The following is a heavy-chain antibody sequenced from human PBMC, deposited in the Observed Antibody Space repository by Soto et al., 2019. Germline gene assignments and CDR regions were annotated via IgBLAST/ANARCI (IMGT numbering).Heavy chain of an antibody. CDR2: IYYSGST. D-gene: IGHD6-13*01. CDR1: GGSIGSGGYY. CDR3: AGSSSWLYYYYYYGMDV. J-gene: IGHJ6*02. Sequence: SETLSLTCTVSGGSIGSGGYYWSWIRQHPGKGLEWIGYIYYSGSTYYNPSLKSRATISVDTSKNQFSLKLSSVTAADTAVYYCAGSSSWLYYYYYYGMDVWGQGTTVTASS. V-gene: IGHV4-31*03.